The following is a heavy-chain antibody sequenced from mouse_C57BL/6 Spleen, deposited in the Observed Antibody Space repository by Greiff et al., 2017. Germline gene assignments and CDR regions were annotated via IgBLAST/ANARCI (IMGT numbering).Heavy chain of an antibody. CDR3: ARNYDDYFDY. D-gene: IGHD2-3*01. CDR2: IYPSDSET. J-gene: IGHJ2*01. CDR1: GYTFTSYW. Sequence: QVQLKQPGAELVRPGSSVKLSCKASGYTFTSYWMDWVKQRPGQGLEWIGNIYPSDSETHYNQKFKDKATLTVDKSSSTAYMQLSSLTSEDSAVYYCARNYDDYFDYWGQGTTLTVSS. V-gene: IGHV1-61*01.